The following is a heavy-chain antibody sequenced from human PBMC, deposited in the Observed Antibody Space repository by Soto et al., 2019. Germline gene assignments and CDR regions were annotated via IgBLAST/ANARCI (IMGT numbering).Heavy chain of an antibody. V-gene: IGHV1-2*04. CDR2: INPNSGGT. CDR3: ASEAYCSSTSCRSGMDV. D-gene: IGHD2-2*01. CDR1: GYTFTGYY. Sequence: ASVKVSCKASGYTFTGYYMHWVRQAPGQGLEWMGWINPNSGGTNYAQKFQGWVTMTRDTSISTAYMELSRLRSDDTAVYYCASEAYCSSTSCRSGMDVWGQGTTVTVSS. J-gene: IGHJ6*02.